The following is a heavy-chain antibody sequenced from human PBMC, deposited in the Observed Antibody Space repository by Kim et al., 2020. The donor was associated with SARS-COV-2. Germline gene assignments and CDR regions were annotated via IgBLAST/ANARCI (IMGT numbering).Heavy chain of an antibody. CDR1: GGSFSGYY. Sequence: SETLSLTCAVYGGSFSGYYWSWIRQPPGKGLEWIGEINHSGSTNYNPSLKSRVTISVDTSKNQFSLKLSSVTAADTAVYYCARGPDCSSTSCRYYWGQGTLVTVSS. CDR2: INHSGST. CDR3: ARGPDCSSTSCRYY. J-gene: IGHJ4*02. V-gene: IGHV4-34*01. D-gene: IGHD2-2*01.